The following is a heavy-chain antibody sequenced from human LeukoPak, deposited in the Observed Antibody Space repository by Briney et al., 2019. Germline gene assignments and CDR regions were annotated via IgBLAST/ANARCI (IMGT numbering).Heavy chain of an antibody. J-gene: IGHJ4*02. Sequence: PGGSLRLSCAASGFTFSAYVIHWVRQAPGKGLEWVAVIWYDGTNKYYADSVKGRFTISRDNSKNTLYLQMNSLRAEDTAVYYCARADGSVAGPPSGHWGQGTLVTVSS. V-gene: IGHV3-33*01. CDR3: ARADGSVAGPPSGH. CDR2: IWYDGTNK. D-gene: IGHD6-19*01. CDR1: GFTFSAYV.